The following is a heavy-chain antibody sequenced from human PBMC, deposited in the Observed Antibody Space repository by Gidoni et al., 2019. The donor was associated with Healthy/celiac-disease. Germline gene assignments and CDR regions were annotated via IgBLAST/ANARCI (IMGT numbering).Heavy chain of an antibody. V-gene: IGHV3-21*01. J-gene: IGHJ4*02. Sequence: EVQLVESGGGLVQPGGSLRLSCAASGFTFSSYSMNWVRQAQGKGLELVSSISRSSSYIYYADSVKGRFTISRDNAKNSRYLQRNSLRAEDTAVYYCARGITSWDFDYWGQGTLVTVSS. D-gene: IGHD1-20*01. CDR2: ISRSSSYI. CDR1: GFTFSSYS. CDR3: ARGITSWDFDY.